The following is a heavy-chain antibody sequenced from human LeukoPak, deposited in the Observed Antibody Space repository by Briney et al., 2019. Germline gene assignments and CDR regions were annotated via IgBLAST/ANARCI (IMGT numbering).Heavy chain of an antibody. CDR3: ARGSGYYDILTAQLGNDY. CDR1: GYTFASYG. J-gene: IGHJ4*02. D-gene: IGHD3-9*01. V-gene: IGHV1-18*01. CDR2: ISAYNGNT. Sequence: ASVKVSCKASGYTFASYGISWVRQAPGQGLEWMGWISAYNGNTNYAQKLQGRVTMTTDTSTSTAYMELRSLRSDDTAVYYCARGSGYYDILTAQLGNDYWGQGTLVTVSS.